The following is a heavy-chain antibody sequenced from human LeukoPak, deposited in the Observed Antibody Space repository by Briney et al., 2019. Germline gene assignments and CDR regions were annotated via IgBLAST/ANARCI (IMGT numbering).Heavy chain of an antibody. Sequence: GGSLRLSCAASGFTFSSHSMNWVRQAPGKGLEWVSSISSSSSYIYYADSAKGRFTISRDNAKNSLYLQMNSLRAEDTAVYYCARDGRPCSGGSCYWGGRNYFDYWGQGTLVTVSS. CDR3: ARDGRPCSGGSCYWGGRNYFDY. V-gene: IGHV3-21*01. J-gene: IGHJ4*02. D-gene: IGHD2-15*01. CDR1: GFTFSSHS. CDR2: ISSSSSYI.